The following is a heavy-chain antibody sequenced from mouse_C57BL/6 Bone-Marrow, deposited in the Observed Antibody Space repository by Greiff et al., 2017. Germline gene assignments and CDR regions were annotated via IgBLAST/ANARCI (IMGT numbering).Heavy chain of an antibody. J-gene: IGHJ1*03. CDR1: GYTFTSYW. CDR3: ARGGGGSSYDWYFDV. CDR2: IHPNSGST. Sequence: VQLQQPGAELVKPGASVKLSCKASGYTFTSYWMHWVKQRPGQGLEWIGMIHPNSGSTNYNEKFKSKATLTVDKSSSTAYMQLSSLTSEDSAVYYCARGGGGSSYDWYFDVWGTGTTVTVSS. V-gene: IGHV1-64*01. D-gene: IGHD1-1*01.